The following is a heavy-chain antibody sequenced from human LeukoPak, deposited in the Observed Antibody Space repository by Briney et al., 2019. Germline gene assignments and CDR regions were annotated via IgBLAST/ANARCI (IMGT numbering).Heavy chain of an antibody. V-gene: IGHV3-48*01. Sequence: GGSLRLSCAASGFTFSSYSMNWVRQAPGKGLEWVSYISSSSSTIYYADSVKGRVTISRDNSRNTLYLQMNSLRVEDTAVYHCAKETPNYSSVDYWGQGTLVTVSS. D-gene: IGHD6-19*01. CDR1: GFTFSSYS. CDR2: ISSSSSTI. J-gene: IGHJ4*02. CDR3: AKETPNYSSVDY.